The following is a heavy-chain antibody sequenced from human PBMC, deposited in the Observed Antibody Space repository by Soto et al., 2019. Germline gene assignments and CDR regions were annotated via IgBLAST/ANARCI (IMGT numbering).Heavy chain of an antibody. D-gene: IGHD2-2*01. J-gene: IGHJ6*02. Sequence: ASVKVSCKTSGYSFTKYGLHWVRQAPGQRLEWMGWINPGNGDTKSSQKFQGRVTITRDTAATTAYMELSSRGSEDSAVFYGARTDCSSTSCYNYYYYGMDVWGQGTTVTVSS. V-gene: IGHV1-3*01. CDR2: INPGNGDT. CDR1: GYSFTKYG. CDR3: ARTDCSSTSCYNYYYYGMDV.